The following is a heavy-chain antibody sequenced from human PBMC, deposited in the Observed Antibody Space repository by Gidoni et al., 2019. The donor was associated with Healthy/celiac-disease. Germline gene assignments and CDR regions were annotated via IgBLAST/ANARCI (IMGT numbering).Heavy chain of an antibody. V-gene: IGHV3-30*18. CDR1: GFTFSSYG. CDR2: ISYDGSNK. J-gene: IGHJ4*02. D-gene: IGHD3-22*01. CDR3: AKDDSSGFDLDY. Sequence: QVQLVESGGGVVQPGRSLRLSGAASGFTFSSYGMHWVRQAPGKGLEWVAVISYDGSNKYYADSVKGRFTISRDNSKNTLYLQMNSLRAEDTAVYYCAKDDSSGFDLDYWGQGTLVTVSS.